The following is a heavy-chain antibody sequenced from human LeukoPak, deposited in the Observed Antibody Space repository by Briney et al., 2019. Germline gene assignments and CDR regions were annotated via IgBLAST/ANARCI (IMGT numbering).Heavy chain of an antibody. D-gene: IGHD6-13*01. V-gene: IGHV1-2*02. CDR1: GYSFTDYY. CDR3: ARGVAAAGRRRDP. CDR2: INPDSGGT. J-gene: IGHJ5*02. Sequence: GASVKVSCKTSGYSFTDYYIHWVRQAPGQGLEWLGWINPDSGGTKYAQKFQGSVSMTRDTSINTAYMELSSLRLDDTAVYYCARGVAAAGRRRDPCGQGTLITLSS.